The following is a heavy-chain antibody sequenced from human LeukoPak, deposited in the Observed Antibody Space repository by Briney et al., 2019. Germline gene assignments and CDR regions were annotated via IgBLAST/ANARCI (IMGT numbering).Heavy chain of an antibody. Sequence: GASVKVSCKASGYTFTGYYMHWVRQAPGQGLEWMGWINPNSGGTNYAQKFQGRVTMTRDTSISTAYMELSRLRSDDTAVYYCAREAKVRGVFMTNHNWFDPWGQGTLVTVSS. CDR3: AREAKVRGVFMTNHNWFDP. CDR1: GYTFTGYY. J-gene: IGHJ5*02. CDR2: INPNSGGT. V-gene: IGHV1-2*02. D-gene: IGHD3-10*01.